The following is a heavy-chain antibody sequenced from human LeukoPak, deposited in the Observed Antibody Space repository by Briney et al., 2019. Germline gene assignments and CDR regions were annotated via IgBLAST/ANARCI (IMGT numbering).Heavy chain of an antibody. CDR1: GGSISGYY. CDR2: IYSGST. Sequence: SDTLSLTCTVSGGSISGYYWSWLRQPPGKALEWIGYIYSGSTDYNPSLKSRVTISLNTSKNPFSLKLSSVTAADTALYYCARESSSGYLLPLDYWGQGTLVTVSS. D-gene: IGHD3-22*01. J-gene: IGHJ4*02. CDR3: ARESSSGYLLPLDY. V-gene: IGHV4-4*09.